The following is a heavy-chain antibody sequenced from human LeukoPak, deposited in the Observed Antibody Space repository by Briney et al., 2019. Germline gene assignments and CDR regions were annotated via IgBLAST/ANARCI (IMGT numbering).Heavy chain of an antibody. CDR2: IYYSGST. Sequence: PSETLSLTCTVSGGSISSYYWSWIRQPPGKGLEWIGYIYYSGSTNYNPSLKSRVTISVDTSKNQFSLKLSSVTAADTAVYYRARDSGSYYSHEAFDIWGQGTMVTVSS. V-gene: IGHV4-59*01. D-gene: IGHD1-26*01. J-gene: IGHJ3*02. CDR1: GGSISSYY. CDR3: ARDSGSYYSHEAFDI.